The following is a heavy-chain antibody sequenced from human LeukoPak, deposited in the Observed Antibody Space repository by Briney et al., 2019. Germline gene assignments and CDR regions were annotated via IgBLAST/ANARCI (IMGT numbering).Heavy chain of an antibody. CDR3: ARDLYSGYDSHGFDY. D-gene: IGHD5-12*01. CDR2: VYYSGST. V-gene: IGHV4-39*07. CDR1: GGSISSSSYY. J-gene: IGHJ4*02. Sequence: SETLSLTCTVSGGSISSSSYYWGWIRQPPGKGLEWIGSVYYSGSTYYIPSLKSRVTISVDTSKNQFSLKLSSVTAADTAVYYCARDLYSGYDSHGFDYWGQGTLVTVSS.